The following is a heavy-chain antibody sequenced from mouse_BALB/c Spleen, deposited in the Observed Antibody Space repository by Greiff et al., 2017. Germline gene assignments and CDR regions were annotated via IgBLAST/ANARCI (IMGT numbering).Heavy chain of an antibody. CDR3: ARGNGPYYAMDY. CDR1: GFTFSDYY. CDR2: ISDGGSYT. V-gene: IGHV5-4*02. J-gene: IGHJ4*01. Sequence: EVQLVESGGGLVKPGGSLKLSCAASGFTFSDYYMYWVRQTPEKRLEWVATISDGGSYTYYPDSVKVRFTISRDNAKNNLYLQMSSLKSEDTAMYYCARGNGPYYAMDYWGQGTSVTVSS.